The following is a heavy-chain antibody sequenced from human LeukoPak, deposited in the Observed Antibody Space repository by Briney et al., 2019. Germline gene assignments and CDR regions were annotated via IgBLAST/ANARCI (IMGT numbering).Heavy chain of an antibody. CDR3: ARGAGSSWYLGYYFDY. Sequence: GGSLRLSCAASGSTFSSYSMNCVRQAPGKGLEWVSSVSSSSSYIYYADSVKGRFTISRDNAKNSLYPQMNSLRAEDTAVYYCARGAGSSWYLGYYFDYWGQRTLVTVSS. CDR2: VSSSSSYI. CDR1: GSTFSSYS. J-gene: IGHJ4*02. D-gene: IGHD6-13*01. V-gene: IGHV3-21*01.